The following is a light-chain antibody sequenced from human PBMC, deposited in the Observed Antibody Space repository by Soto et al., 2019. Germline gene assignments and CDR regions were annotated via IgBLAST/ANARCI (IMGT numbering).Light chain of an antibody. CDR3: CSYAGSSTFWV. J-gene: IGLJ3*02. CDR1: SSDVGSYNL. V-gene: IGLV2-23*03. CDR2: EGS. Sequence: QSALTQPASVSGPPGQSITISCTGTSSDVGSYNLVSWYQQHPGKAPKLMIYEGSKRPSGVSNRFSGSKSGNTASLTISGLQAEDEADYYCCSYAGSSTFWVFGGGTKLTVL.